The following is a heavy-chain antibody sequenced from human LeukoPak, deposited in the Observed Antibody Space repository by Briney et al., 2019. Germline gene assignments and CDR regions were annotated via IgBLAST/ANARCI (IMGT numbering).Heavy chain of an antibody. CDR3: ARGARGSYSY. J-gene: IGHJ4*02. Sequence: SETLSLTCTVSGGSISSYYWSWIRQPPGKGLEWIGYIYYSGSTNYNPSLKSRVTISVDTSKNQFSLKLSSVTAADTAVYYCARGARGSYSYWGQGTLITVSS. CDR2: IYYSGST. CDR1: GGSISSYY. V-gene: IGHV4-59*08. D-gene: IGHD1-26*01.